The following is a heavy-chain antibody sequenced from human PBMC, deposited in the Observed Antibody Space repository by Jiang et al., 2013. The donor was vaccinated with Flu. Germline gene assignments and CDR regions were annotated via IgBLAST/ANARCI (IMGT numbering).Heavy chain of an antibody. CDR1: GYIFTEYN. CDR2: IDPEDGET. D-gene: IGHD1-26*01. Sequence: ESGAEVKKPGATVKISCHVSGYIFTEYNLHWVQQAPGKGLEWMGLIDPEDGETIYAEKFRGKVTMTADASTNTAYLDLRSLTSADTAVYYCVPDSRFRGSDSEPIFSYYMDVWGTGTTVIVSS. J-gene: IGHJ6*03. V-gene: IGHV1-69-2*01. CDR3: VPDSRFRGSDSEPIFSYYMDV.